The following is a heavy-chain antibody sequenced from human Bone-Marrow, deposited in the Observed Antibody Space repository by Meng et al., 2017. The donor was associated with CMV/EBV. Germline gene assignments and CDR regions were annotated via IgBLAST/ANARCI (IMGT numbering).Heavy chain of an antibody. CDR3: ARDLQYQPHYGMDV. V-gene: IGHV4-34*01. CDR1: GFTFSSYW. D-gene: IGHD2-2*01. Sequence: ESLKISCAASGFTFSSYWMSWIRQPPGKGLEWIGEINHSGSTNYNPSLKSRVTISVDKSKNQFSLKLSSVTAADTAVYYCARDLQYQPHYGMDVWGQGTTVTVSS. CDR2: INHSGST. J-gene: IGHJ6*02.